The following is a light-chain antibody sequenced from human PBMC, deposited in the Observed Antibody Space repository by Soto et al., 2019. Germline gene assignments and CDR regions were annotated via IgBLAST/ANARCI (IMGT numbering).Light chain of an antibody. V-gene: IGKV2-30*01. CDR1: QSLVYNDGNIN. Sequence: DVVLTQSPLSLPVTLGQPASISCRSSQSLVYNDGNINLNWFQQRPGQSPRRLIYKVSNRDSGVPDRFSGSGSGTDFTLQISRVEAEDVGVYYCMQGTQGLSTFGQGTKVDIK. CDR2: KVS. J-gene: IGKJ1*01. CDR3: MQGTQGLST.